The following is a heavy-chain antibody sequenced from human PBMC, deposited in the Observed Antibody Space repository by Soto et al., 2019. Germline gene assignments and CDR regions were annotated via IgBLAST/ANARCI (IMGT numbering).Heavy chain of an antibody. D-gene: IGHD6-19*01. CDR2: INPSGGST. V-gene: IGHV1-46*01. CDR1: GYTFTIYY. J-gene: IGHJ4*02. CDR3: ARAIAVAPSDY. Sequence: EASVKVSCKASGYTFTIYYMHWVRQAPGQGLEWMGIINPSGGSTSYAQKFQGRVTMTRDTSTSTVYMELSSLRSEDTAVYYCARAIAVAPSDYWGQGTLVTVSS.